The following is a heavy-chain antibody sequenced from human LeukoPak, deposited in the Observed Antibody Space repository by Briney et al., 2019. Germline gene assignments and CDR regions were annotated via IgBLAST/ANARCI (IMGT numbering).Heavy chain of an antibody. Sequence: SVKVSCKASGGTFSSYAISWVRQAPGQGLEWMGRIIPIFGTANYAQKFQGRVTITTDESTSTAYMELSSLRSEDTAVYYCASSGGGDSYSCGYFDYWGQGTLVTVSS. CDR1: GGTFSSYA. V-gene: IGHV1-69*05. CDR3: ASSGGGDSYSCGYFDY. J-gene: IGHJ4*02. CDR2: IIPIFGTA. D-gene: IGHD2-21*02.